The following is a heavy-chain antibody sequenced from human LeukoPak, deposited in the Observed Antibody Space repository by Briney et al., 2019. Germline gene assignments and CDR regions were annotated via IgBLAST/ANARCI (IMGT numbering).Heavy chain of an antibody. Sequence: SETLSLTCTVSGGSISSYYWSWIRQPPGKGLEWIGYIYYSGSTNCNPSLKSRVTISVDTSKNQFSLKLSSVTAADTAVYYCARQWGWDPSWFDPWGQGTLVTVSS. D-gene: IGHD1-26*01. J-gene: IGHJ5*02. CDR2: IYYSGST. CDR1: GGSISSYY. CDR3: ARQWGWDPSWFDP. V-gene: IGHV4-59*08.